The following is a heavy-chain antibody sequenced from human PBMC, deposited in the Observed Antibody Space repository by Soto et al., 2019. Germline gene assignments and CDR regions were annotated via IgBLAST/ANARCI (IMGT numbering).Heavy chain of an antibody. V-gene: IGHV4-31*03. J-gene: IGHJ4*02. D-gene: IGHD2-2*01. Sequence: QVQLQESGPGLVKPSQTLSLTCTVSGGSISSGGYYWSWIRQHPGKGLEWIGYIYYSGSTYYNPSLKSRVTISVDASKNQFSLKLSSVTAADTAVYYCARYLYCSSTSCQYGNCDYWVEGTLVTVSS. CDR2: IYYSGST. CDR3: ARYLYCSSTSCQYGNCDY. CDR1: GGSISSGGYY.